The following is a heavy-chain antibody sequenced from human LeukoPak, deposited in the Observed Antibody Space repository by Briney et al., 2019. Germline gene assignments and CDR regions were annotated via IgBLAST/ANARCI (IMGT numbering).Heavy chain of an antibody. V-gene: IGHV4-59*08. J-gene: IGHJ3*02. D-gene: IGHD5-24*01. CDR3: ARQREMDSYDAFGI. Sequence: KTSGTLPLTCTVSGGSVSSYYWTWIRQPPGKGLEWIGYIYYSGTTKYNPSLKSRVTMSVDTSKNQFSLKLSSVTAADTAVYYCARQREMDSYDAFGIWGQGTMVTVSS. CDR2: IYYSGTT. CDR1: GGSVSSYY.